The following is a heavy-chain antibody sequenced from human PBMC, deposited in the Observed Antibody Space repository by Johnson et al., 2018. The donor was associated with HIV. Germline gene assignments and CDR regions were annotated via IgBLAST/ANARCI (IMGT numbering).Heavy chain of an antibody. J-gene: IGHJ3*02. Sequence: QVQLVESGGGVVQPGGSLRLSCAAPGFPFSSYWMSWVRQAPGQGLEWVAFIRYDGSNKYYADSVKGRFTISRDNSKNTLYLQMNSLRAEDTAVYYCARKADAFDIWGQGTMVTVSS. CDR1: GFPFSSYW. V-gene: IGHV3-30*02. CDR2: IRYDGSNK. CDR3: ARKADAFDI.